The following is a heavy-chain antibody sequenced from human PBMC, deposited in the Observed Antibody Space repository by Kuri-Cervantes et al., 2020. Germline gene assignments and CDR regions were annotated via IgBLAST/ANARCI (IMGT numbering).Heavy chain of an antibody. D-gene: IGHD3-22*01. V-gene: IGHV3-74*01. CDR1: GFTFSSYW. Sequence: GESLKISCVASGFTFSSYWMHWVRQVPGKGLVWVSRINSDGRRTTHADSVKGRFTISRDNAKNSLYLQMNSLRAEDTAVYYCARYYYDSSGSDYWGQGTLVTVSS. J-gene: IGHJ4*02. CDR2: INSDGRRT. CDR3: ARYYYDSSGSDY.